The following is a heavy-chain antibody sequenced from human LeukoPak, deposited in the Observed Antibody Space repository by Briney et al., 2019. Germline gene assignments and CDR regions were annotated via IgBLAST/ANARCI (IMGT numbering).Heavy chain of an antibody. J-gene: IGHJ4*02. CDR3: AVGIAAAGIYDY. D-gene: IGHD6-13*01. V-gene: IGHV1-8*03. Sequence: GASVKVSCKASGYTFTSYDINWVRQATGQGLEWMGWMNPNSGNTGYAQKFQGRVTITRNTSISTAYMELSSLRPEDTAVYYCAVGIAAAGIYDYWGQGTLVTVSS. CDR1: GYTFTSYD. CDR2: MNPNSGNT.